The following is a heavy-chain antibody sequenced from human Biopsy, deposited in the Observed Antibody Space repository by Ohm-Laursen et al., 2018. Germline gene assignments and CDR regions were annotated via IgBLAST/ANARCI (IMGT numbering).Heavy chain of an antibody. D-gene: IGHD2-2*01. CDR3: ARMPHFDY. J-gene: IGHJ4*02. CDR2: IYYTGST. CDR1: RDSISNYY. V-gene: IGHV4-59*07. Sequence: SDTLSLTCTVSRDSISNYYWTWIRQSPGQGLEWIGYIYYTGSTNYNPSVKSRVTISVGTSKNQFSLKLNSVTAADTAVYFCARMPHFDYWGQGTLVTVSS.